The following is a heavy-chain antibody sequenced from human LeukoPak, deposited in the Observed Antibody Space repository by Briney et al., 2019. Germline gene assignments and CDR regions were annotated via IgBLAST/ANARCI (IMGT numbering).Heavy chain of an antibody. CDR3: SANGILTGYRVYYFDY. CDR1: GFTFSSYA. CDR2: ISGSGGST. D-gene: IGHD3-9*01. Sequence: GGSLRLSCAASGFTFSSYAMSWVRQAPGKGLEWVSAISGSGGSTYYADSVKGRFTISRDNSKNTLYLQMNSLRAEDTAVYYCSANGILTGYRVYYFDYWGQGTLVTVSS. J-gene: IGHJ4*02. V-gene: IGHV3-23*01.